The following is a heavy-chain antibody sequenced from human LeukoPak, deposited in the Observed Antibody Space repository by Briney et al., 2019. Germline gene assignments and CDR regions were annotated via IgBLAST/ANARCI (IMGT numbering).Heavy chain of an antibody. J-gene: IGHJ4*02. CDR3: ARVDDSSGYLDY. V-gene: IGHV4-31*03. D-gene: IGHD3-22*01. Sequence: SETLSLTCTVSGGSISSGGYYWSWIRQHPGKGLEWIGYIYYSGSTYYNPSLKSRVTISVDTSKNQFSLKLSSVTAADTAVYYCARVDDSSGYLDYWGQGTLVTVSS. CDR2: IYYSGST. CDR1: GGSISSGGYY.